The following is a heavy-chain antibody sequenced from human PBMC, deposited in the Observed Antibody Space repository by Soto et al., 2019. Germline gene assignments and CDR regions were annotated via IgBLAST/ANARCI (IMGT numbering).Heavy chain of an antibody. CDR1: GFSLSTGGVG. D-gene: IGHD2-21*02. J-gene: IGHJ6*02. Sequence: QITLKESGPTLVKPTQTLTLTCTFSGFSLSTGGVGVGWIRQPPGKALEWLALIYWDDDKRYSPSLKSRLTMTKDTSKNHVVLTMTNMDPVDTATYYCAHSRCGGDCLQSYSSHYYFGMDVWGQGTTVTVSS. V-gene: IGHV2-5*02. CDR3: AHSRCGGDCLQSYSSHYYFGMDV. CDR2: IYWDDDK.